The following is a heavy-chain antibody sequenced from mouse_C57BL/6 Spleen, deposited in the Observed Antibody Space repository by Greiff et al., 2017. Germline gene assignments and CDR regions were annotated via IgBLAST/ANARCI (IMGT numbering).Heavy chain of an antibody. D-gene: IGHD2-2*01. CDR1: GYTFTSYW. CDR3: ARDYYGYEVYAMDY. CDR2: IHPNGGST. J-gene: IGHJ4*01. Sequence: QVQLQQPGAELVKPGASVKLSCKASGYTFTSYWMHWVKQRPGQGLEWIGMIHPNGGSTNYNEKFKSKATLTVDKSSSTAYMQLSSLTSEDSAVYYCARDYYGYEVYAMDYWGQGTSVTVSS. V-gene: IGHV1-64*01.